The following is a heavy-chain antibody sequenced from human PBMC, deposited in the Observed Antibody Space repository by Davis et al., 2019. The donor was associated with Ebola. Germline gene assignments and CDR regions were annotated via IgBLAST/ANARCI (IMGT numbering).Heavy chain of an antibody. J-gene: IGHJ4*02. D-gene: IGHD5-12*01. Sequence: HSQTLSLTCAISGDSVSGSSGAWNWIRQSPSRGLEWLGRTYYSSKWYTDSTLSVKSRITISADTAKNQLSLHLDSVTPEDTAVYYCARGWLRLAFDQWGQGTLVTVSS. CDR3: ARGWLRLAFDQ. V-gene: IGHV6-1*01. CDR2: TYYSSKWYT. CDR1: GDSVSGSSGA.